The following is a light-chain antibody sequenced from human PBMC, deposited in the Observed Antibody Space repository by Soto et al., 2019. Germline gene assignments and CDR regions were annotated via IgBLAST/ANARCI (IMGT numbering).Light chain of an antibody. CDR3: QKYLSALWT. CDR1: QGISNY. V-gene: IGKV1-27*01. J-gene: IGKJ1*01. Sequence: DIQMTQSPASLSASIGDRVTITCRASQGISNYLAWYQQKPGKVPKLLIYAASTLQSGVPSRFSGSGSGTDFTLTISSLQPEDVATYDCQKYLSALWTFGQGTKVEIK. CDR2: AAS.